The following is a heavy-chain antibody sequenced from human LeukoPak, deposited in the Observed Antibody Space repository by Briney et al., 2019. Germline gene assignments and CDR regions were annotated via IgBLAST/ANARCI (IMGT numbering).Heavy chain of an antibody. CDR2: ISYDGSNK. CDR1: GFTFSSYG. V-gene: IGHV3-30*18. D-gene: IGHD3-10*01. CDR3: AKSRYGSGSSLGY. Sequence: GGSLRLSCAASGFTFSSYGMHWVRQAPGKGLEWVAVISYDGSNKYYADSVKGRFTISRDNSKNTLYLQMNSLRAEDTAVYYCAKSRYGSGSSLGYWGQGTLVTVSS. J-gene: IGHJ4*02.